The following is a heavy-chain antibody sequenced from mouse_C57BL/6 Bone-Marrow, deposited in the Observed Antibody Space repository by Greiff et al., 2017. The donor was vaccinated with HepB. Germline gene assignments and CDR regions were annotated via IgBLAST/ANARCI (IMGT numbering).Heavy chain of an antibody. CDR2: INPNIGGT. J-gene: IGHJ3*01. V-gene: IGHV1-18*01. CDR3: VRGRGYY. CDR1: GYTFTDYT. Sequence: EVQLQQSGPELVKPGASVRISCKTSGYTFTDYTIHWVKQSHGKTLEWIGRINPNIGGTNSNQKFEGKATLTLDMSSSTAYMELRSLTSEDSAVYYCVRGRGYYWGQGTLVTVSA. D-gene: IGHD2-14*01.